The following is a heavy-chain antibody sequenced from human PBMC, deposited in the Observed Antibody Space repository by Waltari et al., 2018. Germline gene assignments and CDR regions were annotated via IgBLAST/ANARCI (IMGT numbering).Heavy chain of an antibody. CDR2: ISYSGST. CDR3: ARTGTSRAKPGYYFDY. J-gene: IGHJ4*02. V-gene: IGHV4-59*01. Sequence: QVQLQESGPGLVKPSETLSLTCTVSGGSISSYYWSWIRQPPGKGLEWIGYISYSGSTNYNPSLKSRVTISVDTSKNQFSLKLSSVTAADTAVYYCARTGTSRAKPGYYFDYWGQGTLVTVSS. D-gene: IGHD3-10*01. CDR1: GGSISSYY.